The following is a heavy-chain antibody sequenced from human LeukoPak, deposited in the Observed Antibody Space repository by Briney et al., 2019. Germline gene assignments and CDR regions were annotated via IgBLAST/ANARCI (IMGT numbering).Heavy chain of an antibody. CDR2: INHSGST. Sequence: PSETLSLTCAVYGGSFSGYYWSWIRQPPGKGLEWIGEINHSGSTNYNPSLKSRVTISVDTSKNQFSLKLSSVTAADTAVYYCARGRGYSTADNCFDPWGQGTLVTVSS. D-gene: IGHD4-11*01. CDR3: ARGRGYSTADNCFDP. V-gene: IGHV4-34*01. J-gene: IGHJ5*02. CDR1: GGSFSGYY.